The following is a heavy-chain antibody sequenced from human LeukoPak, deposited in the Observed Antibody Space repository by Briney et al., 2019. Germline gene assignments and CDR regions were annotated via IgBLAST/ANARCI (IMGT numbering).Heavy chain of an antibody. V-gene: IGHV1-2*06. J-gene: IGHJ4*02. CDR3: ARETHSYGTGDY. CDR1: GYTFTGYY. CDR2: INPNSGGT. Sequence: ASVKVSCKASGYTFTGYYMHWVRQAPGQGLEWMGRINPNSGGTNYAQKFQGRVTITRDTSISTAYMELSRLRADDTAVYYCARETHSYGTGDYWGQGTLVTVSS. D-gene: IGHD5-18*01.